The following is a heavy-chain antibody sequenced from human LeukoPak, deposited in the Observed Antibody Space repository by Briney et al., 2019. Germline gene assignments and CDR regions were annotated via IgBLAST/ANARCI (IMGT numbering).Heavy chain of an antibody. J-gene: IGHJ4*02. CDR2: INYSGST. V-gene: IGHV4-34*01. CDR1: GESFSGYY. Sequence: PSETLSLTCAVYGESFSGYYWSWIRQPPGKGLEWIGEINYSGSTNYNPSLKSRVTISVDTSKNQFSLKLSSVTAADTAVYYCARRGYSYGWRLWGQGTLVTVSS. CDR3: ARRGYSYGWRL. D-gene: IGHD5-18*01.